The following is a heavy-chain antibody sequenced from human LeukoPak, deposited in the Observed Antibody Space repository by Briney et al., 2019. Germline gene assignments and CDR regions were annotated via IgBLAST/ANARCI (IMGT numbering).Heavy chain of an antibody. CDR1: GFIFNSYS. CDR2: IRWSSDTI. V-gene: IGHV3-48*04. D-gene: IGHD6-13*01. J-gene: IGHJ5*01. Sequence: PGGSLTLSCRASGFIFNSYSMNWLRQAPGRGLEWVAYIRWSSDTIYYTDSVKGRFTISRDNAKNSLFLQMNSLRAEDTAVYYCAREPPRTSSSWYLGSWGQGTLVTVSS. CDR3: AREPPRTSSSWYLGS.